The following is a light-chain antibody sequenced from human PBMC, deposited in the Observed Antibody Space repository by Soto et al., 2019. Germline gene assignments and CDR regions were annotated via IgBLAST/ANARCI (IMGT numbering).Light chain of an antibody. J-gene: IGLJ1*01. CDR1: SSDVGAYNF. CDR2: EVT. CDR3: SSYTSSNTPYV. Sequence: QSALTQPASVSVSPAQSITISCTGSSSDVGAYNFVSWYQHHPGKAPKLILYEVTTRPSGVSSRFSGSKSGNTASLTISGLQADDEANYYCSSYTSSNTPYVFGTGTKVTVL. V-gene: IGLV2-14*01.